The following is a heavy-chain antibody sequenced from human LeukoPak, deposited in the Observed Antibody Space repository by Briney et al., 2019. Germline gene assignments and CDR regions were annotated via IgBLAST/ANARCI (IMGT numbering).Heavy chain of an antibody. J-gene: IGHJ5*02. D-gene: IGHD1-26*01. Sequence: GGSLRLSCAASGFTFSSYAMSWVRQAPGKGLEWVAVISYDGSNKYYADSVKGRFTISRDNSKNTLYLQMNSLRAEDTAVYYCAKDSGNIDWFDPWGQGTLVTVSS. CDR2: ISYDGSNK. CDR1: GFTFSSYA. CDR3: AKDSGNIDWFDP. V-gene: IGHV3-30*18.